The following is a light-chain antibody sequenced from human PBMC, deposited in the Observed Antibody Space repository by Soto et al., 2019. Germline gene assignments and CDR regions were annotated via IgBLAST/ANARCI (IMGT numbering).Light chain of an antibody. CDR3: QQYGGSPYT. V-gene: IGKV3-20*01. J-gene: IGKJ2*01. CDR1: QSISNTY. CDR2: GAS. Sequence: ETVLTQSPGTLSLSPGERATLSCSASQSISNTYLAWYQQKPGQAPRLLIYGASSRATGIPDRFSGSGSGTDFTLTISRLEPEDFAVYYCQQYGGSPYTFGQGTNVEIK.